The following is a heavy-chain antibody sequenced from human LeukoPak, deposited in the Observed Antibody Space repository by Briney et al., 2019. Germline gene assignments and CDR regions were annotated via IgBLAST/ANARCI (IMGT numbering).Heavy chain of an antibody. D-gene: IGHD3-9*01. CDR1: GFTFSSYG. V-gene: IGHV3-23*01. CDR2: ISGSGGST. Sequence: GGTLRLSCAASGFTFSSYGMSWVRQAPGKGLEWVSAISGSGGSTYYADSVKGRFTISRDNSKNTLYLQMNSLRAEDTAVYYCARVQTVAYDILTGYYSYYYYMDVWGKGTTVTVSS. CDR3: ARVQTVAYDILTGYYSYYYYMDV. J-gene: IGHJ6*03.